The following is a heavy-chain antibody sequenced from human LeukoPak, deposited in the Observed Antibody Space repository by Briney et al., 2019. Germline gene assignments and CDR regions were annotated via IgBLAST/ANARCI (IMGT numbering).Heavy chain of an antibody. J-gene: IGHJ4*02. D-gene: IGHD5-18*01. CDR2: ISSSSSYI. Sequence: PGGSLRLSCAASGFTFSSYSMNWVRRAPGKGLVWVSSISSSSSYIYYADSVKGRFTISRDNAKNSLYLQMNSLRAEDTAVYYCARDPRAMGYFDYWGQGTLVTVSS. CDR1: GFTFSSYS. V-gene: IGHV3-21*01. CDR3: ARDPRAMGYFDY.